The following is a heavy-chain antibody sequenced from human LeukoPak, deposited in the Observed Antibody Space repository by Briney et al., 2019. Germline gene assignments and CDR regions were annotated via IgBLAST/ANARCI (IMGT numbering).Heavy chain of an antibody. Sequence: SETLSLTCTVSGGSISPYYWSWIRQPPGKGLEWIGYIYYSGSTYYNPSLKSRVTISVDTSKNQFSLKLSSVTAADTAVYYCAREGDNGDYVGYWGQGTLVTVSS. CDR3: AREGDNGDYVGY. CDR1: GGSISPYY. V-gene: IGHV4-59*12. D-gene: IGHD2-21*01. J-gene: IGHJ4*02. CDR2: IYYSGST.